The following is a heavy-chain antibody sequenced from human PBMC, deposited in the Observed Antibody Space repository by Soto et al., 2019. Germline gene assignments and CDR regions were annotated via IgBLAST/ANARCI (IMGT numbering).Heavy chain of an antibody. CDR3: ARDWHAGTYYDILTGYYNPYYYYGMDV. CDR2: ISSSSSTL. J-gene: IGHJ6*02. V-gene: IGHV3-48*02. CDR1: GFIFSSYS. D-gene: IGHD3-9*01. Sequence: PGGSLRLSCAASGFIFSSYSMNWVRQAPGKGLEWVSYISSSSSTLFYAVSVKGRFTISRDNAKNSLYLQMNSLRYEDTAVYYCARDWHAGTYYDILTGYYNPYYYYGMDVWGQGTTVTVSS.